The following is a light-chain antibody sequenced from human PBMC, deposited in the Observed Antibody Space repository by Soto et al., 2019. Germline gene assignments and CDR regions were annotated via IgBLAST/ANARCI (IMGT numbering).Light chain of an antibody. J-gene: IGKJ1*01. CDR2: GAS. CDR1: QSIANS. Sequence: IVFTHSPATLSLSPGERASLSWRASQSIANSLAWHQQKPGQAPRLLIYGASNRATGIPDRFSGSGSGTDFTLTISRLEPEDFAVYYCQQYGSSGTFGQGTKVDI. CDR3: QQYGSSGT. V-gene: IGKV3-20*01.